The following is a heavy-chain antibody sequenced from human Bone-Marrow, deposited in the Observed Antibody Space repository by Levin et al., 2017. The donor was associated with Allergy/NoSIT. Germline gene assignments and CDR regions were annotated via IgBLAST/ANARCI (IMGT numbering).Heavy chain of an antibody. D-gene: IGHD6-13*01. J-gene: IGHJ4*02. Sequence: GESLKISCVASGITFSNAWLSWSRQAPGKGLEWVGRIKSKTDGGTVEYAAPVKGRFTISREDSKNTLYLQMNSLQTEDTAVYFCTTYSSSWYYFDYWGQGTLVTVSS. V-gene: IGHV3-15*01. CDR2: IKSKTDGGTV. CDR1: GITFSNAW. CDR3: TTYSSSWYYFDY.